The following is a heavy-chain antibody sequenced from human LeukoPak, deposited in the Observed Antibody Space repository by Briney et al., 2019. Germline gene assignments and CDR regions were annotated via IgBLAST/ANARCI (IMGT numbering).Heavy chain of an antibody. V-gene: IGHV3-30*03. CDR1: GFIFSSYG. Sequence: GGSLRLSCEASGFIFSSYGFHWVRQAPGKGLEWVAVISYDGSNKYYADSVKGRFTISRDNSKNTLYLQMNSLRAEDTAVYYCARDHRSALDYWGQGTLVTVSS. CDR3: ARDHRSALDY. CDR2: ISYDGSNK. J-gene: IGHJ4*02. D-gene: IGHD6-6*01.